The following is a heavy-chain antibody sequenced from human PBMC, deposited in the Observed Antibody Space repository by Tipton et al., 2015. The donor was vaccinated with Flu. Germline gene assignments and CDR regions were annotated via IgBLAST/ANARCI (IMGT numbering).Heavy chain of an antibody. V-gene: IGHV3-30*18. D-gene: IGHD3-16*01. CDR1: GFTFSSYG. J-gene: IGHJ6*02. Sequence: QVQLVQSGGGVVQPGRSLRLSCAASGFTFSSYGMHWVRQAPGKGLEWVAVISYDGSNKYYADSVKGRFTISRDNSKNTLYLQMNSLRAEDTAVYYCAKDLGGRRGSWGMDVWGQGTTVTVSS. CDR2: ISYDGSNK. CDR3: AKDLGGRRGSWGMDV.